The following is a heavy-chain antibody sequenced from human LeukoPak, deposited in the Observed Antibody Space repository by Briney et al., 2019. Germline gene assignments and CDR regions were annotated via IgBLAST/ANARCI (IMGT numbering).Heavy chain of an antibody. CDR2: INPNSGGT. D-gene: IGHD6-19*01. CDR3: ARGQQWLEAFDY. Sequence: PGASVTVSCKASGYTLTGYYMHWVRQAPGQGLEWMGWINPNSGGTNYAQKFQGRVTMTRDTSIRTAYMEVSSLRSDDTAVYYCARGQQWLEAFDYWGLGTLVTVSS. CDR1: GYTLTGYY. J-gene: IGHJ4*02. V-gene: IGHV1-2*02.